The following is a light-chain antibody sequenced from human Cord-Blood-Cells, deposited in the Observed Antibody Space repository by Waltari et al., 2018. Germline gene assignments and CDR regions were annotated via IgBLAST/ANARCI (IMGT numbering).Light chain of an antibody. J-gene: IGLJ2*01. V-gene: IGLV1-40*01. Sequence: QSVLTQPPSVSGAPGQRXTXXXXXSSSXXGXGYDXHXYQQLPGTAPKLLIYGNSNRPSGVPDRFSGSKSGTSASLAITGLQAEDEADYYCQSYDSSLSGVVFGGGTKLTVL. CDR2: GNS. CDR3: QSYDSSLSGVV. CDR1: SSXXGXGYD.